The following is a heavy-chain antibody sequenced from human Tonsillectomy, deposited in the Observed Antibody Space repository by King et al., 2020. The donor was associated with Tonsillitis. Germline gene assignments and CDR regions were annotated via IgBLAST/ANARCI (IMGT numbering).Heavy chain of an antibody. CDR1: GYSFISYW. CDR2: IDPSDSYT. Sequence: QLVQSGAEVKKPGESLRISCKGSGYSFISYWISGVRQMPGKGLEWMGRIDPSDSYTNYSPSFQGHVTISADKSISTAYLQWSSLKASDTAMYYCARQSPRWLLGNAFYIWGQGTMVTVSS. D-gene: IGHD2-15*01. V-gene: IGHV5-10-1*03. J-gene: IGHJ3*02. CDR3: ARQSPRWLLGNAFYI.